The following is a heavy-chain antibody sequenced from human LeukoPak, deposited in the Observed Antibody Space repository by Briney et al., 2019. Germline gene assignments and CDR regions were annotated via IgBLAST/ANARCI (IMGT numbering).Heavy chain of an antibody. V-gene: IGHV3-66*02. CDR1: GFTVSNNY. CDR2: IFSGGNT. D-gene: IGHD1-1*01. Sequence: GGSLRRSCAASGFTVSNNYMSWVRPAPGKGLEGVSVIFSGGNTYYADSVKGRFTISRDNSKNTLYLQMNSLRGEDTAVYYCARDETGTLDYWGQGTLVPVSS. CDR3: ARDETGTLDY. J-gene: IGHJ4*02.